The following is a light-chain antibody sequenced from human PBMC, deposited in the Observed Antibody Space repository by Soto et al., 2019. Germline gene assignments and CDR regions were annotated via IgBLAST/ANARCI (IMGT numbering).Light chain of an antibody. J-gene: IGLJ3*02. Sequence: QTVVTQEPSLTVSPGGTVTLTCASSTGAVTSGYYPNWFQQKPGQAPRPLIYSINNVHSWTPARFSGSLLGGKAALTLSGVQPEDEGEYYCLLYYGGAWVFGGGTKLTVL. CDR1: TGAVTSGYY. CDR2: SIN. V-gene: IGLV7-43*01. CDR3: LLYYGGAWV.